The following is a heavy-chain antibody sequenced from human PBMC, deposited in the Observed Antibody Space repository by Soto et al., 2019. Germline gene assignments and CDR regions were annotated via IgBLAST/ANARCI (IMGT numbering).Heavy chain of an antibody. D-gene: IGHD6-19*01. J-gene: IGHJ6*02. CDR2: IYYSGST. V-gene: IGHV4-61*01. CDR3: ARALPPGLAGYYYGMDV. CDR1: GDSVSSGNYY. Sequence: SETLSLTCTVSGDSVSSGNYYWSWIRQPPGKGLEWIGYIYYSGSTNYNPSLKSRVTISVDTSKNQFSLKLTSVTAADTAVYYCARALPPGLAGYYYGMDVWGQGTTVTVSS.